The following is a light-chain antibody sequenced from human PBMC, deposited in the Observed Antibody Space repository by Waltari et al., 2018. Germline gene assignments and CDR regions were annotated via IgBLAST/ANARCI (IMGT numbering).Light chain of an antibody. CDR2: QDS. CDR3: QAWDSSLYV. V-gene: IGLV3-1*01. CDR1: KLGDNY. Sequence: SYELTQPPSVSVSPGQTATINCSGDKLGDNYACWYQQKPGQSPVLVIYQDSKRPSGIPERFSGSNSGNTATLTISGTQAMDEADYYCQAWDSSLYVFGTGTKVTVL. J-gene: IGLJ1*01.